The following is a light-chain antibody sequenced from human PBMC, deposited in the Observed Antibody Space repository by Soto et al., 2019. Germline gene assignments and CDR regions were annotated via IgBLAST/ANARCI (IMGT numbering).Light chain of an antibody. V-gene: IGKV3-11*01. CDR2: DAS. J-gene: IGKJ2*01. Sequence: ETVLTQSPATLSLSPGERATLSCRASQSVSSYLAWYQQKPGQAPRLLIYDASNRATGIPARFSGSGSGTDFTLTISSLEPEDFPVYYCQQRSNWPPYTFGPGTKLEIK. CDR3: QQRSNWPPYT. CDR1: QSVSSY.